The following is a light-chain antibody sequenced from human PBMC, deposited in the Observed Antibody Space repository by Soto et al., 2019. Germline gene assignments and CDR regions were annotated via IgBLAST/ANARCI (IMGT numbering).Light chain of an antibody. CDR1: QSVNLN. CDR2: GAS. J-gene: IGKJ3*01. V-gene: IGKV3-15*01. Sequence: EIMMTQSPATLSVSPGEGATLSCTASQSVNLNLAWYQQKPGQPPRLLLYGASTRATGIPARCRGSGCGTEFILTISSLQSDDSAVYYCHQYNSWPRGTFGPGTKVEIK. CDR3: HQYNSWPRGT.